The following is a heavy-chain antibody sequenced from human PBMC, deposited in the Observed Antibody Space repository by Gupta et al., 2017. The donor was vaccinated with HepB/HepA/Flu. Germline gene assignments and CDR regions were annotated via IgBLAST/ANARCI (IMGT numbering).Heavy chain of an antibody. V-gene: IGHV3-72*01. CDR2: TRDKANNYTT. CDR3: ARCGGECRYGMDV. J-gene: IGHJ6*02. CDR1: GFTSSDHH. D-gene: IGHD2-21*01. Sequence: EVQLVESGGGLVQPGGSLRLSCTASGFTSSDHHMDWVRQAPGKGLKWVGRTRDKANNYTTEYAASVEGRFTISRDDSKNSLYLQMNSLKTEDTAVYYCARCGGECRYGMDVWGQGTTVTVSS.